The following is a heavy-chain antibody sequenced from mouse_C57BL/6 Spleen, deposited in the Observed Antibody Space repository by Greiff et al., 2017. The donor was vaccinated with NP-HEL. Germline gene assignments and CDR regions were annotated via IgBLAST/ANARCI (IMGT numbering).Heavy chain of an antibody. Sequence: VQLQQSGAELARPGASVKLSCKASGYTFTSYGISWVKQRTGQGLEWIGEIYPRSGNTYYNEKFKGKATLTADKSSSTAYMELRSLTSEDSAFYFCARTYEYAPYYAMDYWGQGTSVTVSS. D-gene: IGHD2-4*01. V-gene: IGHV1-81*01. CDR1: GYTFTSYG. CDR3: ARTYEYAPYYAMDY. J-gene: IGHJ4*01. CDR2: IYPRSGNT.